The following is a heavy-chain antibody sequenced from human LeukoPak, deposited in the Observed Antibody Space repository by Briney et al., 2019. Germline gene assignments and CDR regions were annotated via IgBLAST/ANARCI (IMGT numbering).Heavy chain of an antibody. D-gene: IGHD2/OR15-2a*01. CDR1: GYSLSDLS. CDR2: FEPEEGEHGET. V-gene: IGHV1-24*01. CDR3: ATDRLEIYALHI. J-gene: IGHJ3*02. Sequence: ASMKVSCRVSGYSLSDLSIHWVRHVPGKGLEWMGGFEPEEGEHGETIFAQKFEDRLTLTEDTSADTAYMELVRLTSEDTAVYYCATDRLEIYALHIWGQGTAVTVSS.